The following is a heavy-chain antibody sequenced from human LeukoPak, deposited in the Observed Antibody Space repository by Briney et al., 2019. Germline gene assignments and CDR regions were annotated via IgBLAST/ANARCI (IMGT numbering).Heavy chain of an antibody. D-gene: IGHD6-19*01. CDR2: MYNRGST. CDR1: GGAISNYY. V-gene: IGHV4-59*01. Sequence: SETLSLTCSVSGGAISNYYWSWIRQSPGKELEWIGYMYNRGSTIYNPSLKSRVTISTDTSKNQFSLRLTSVTAADTAVYYCARAEKAVTGTLDSWGQGTLITVSS. CDR3: ARAEKAVTGTLDS. J-gene: IGHJ4*02.